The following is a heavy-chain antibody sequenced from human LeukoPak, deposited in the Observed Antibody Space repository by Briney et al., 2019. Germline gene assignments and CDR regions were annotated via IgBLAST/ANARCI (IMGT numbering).Heavy chain of an antibody. CDR1: GYTFTSYD. Sequence: ASVKVSCKTSGYTFTSYDINWVRQATGQGLEWMGWMNPNSGNTGYAQKFQGRVTITRDTSASTAYMELSSLRSEDTAVYYCARDSDIVVVPAARTFDYWGQGTLVTVSS. J-gene: IGHJ4*02. D-gene: IGHD2-2*01. CDR2: MNPNSGNT. V-gene: IGHV1-8*01. CDR3: ARDSDIVVVPAARTFDY.